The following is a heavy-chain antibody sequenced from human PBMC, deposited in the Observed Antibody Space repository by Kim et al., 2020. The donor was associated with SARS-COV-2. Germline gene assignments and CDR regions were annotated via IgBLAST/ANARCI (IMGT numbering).Heavy chain of an antibody. Sequence: GGSLRLSCAASGFTFSSYSMNWVRQAPGKGLEWVSSISSSSSYIYYADSVKGRFTISRDNAKNSLYLQMNSLRAEDTAVYYCARDGSGAERAVAGRGYWGQGTLVTVSS. V-gene: IGHV3-21*01. CDR3: ARDGSGAERAVAGRGY. CDR2: ISSSSSYI. D-gene: IGHD6-19*01. J-gene: IGHJ4*02. CDR1: GFTFSSYS.